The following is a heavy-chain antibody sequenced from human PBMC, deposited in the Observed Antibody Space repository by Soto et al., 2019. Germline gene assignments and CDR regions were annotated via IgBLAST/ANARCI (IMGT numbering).Heavy chain of an antibody. CDR1: GGSISSYY. CDR2: IYYRGST. Sequence: SETLSLTCTVSGGSISSYYWSWIRQPPGKGLEWIGYIYYRGSTNYSPSLKSRVTISVDTPKNQFSLKLSPVTAADTAVYYCASHDYGDYERVFDPWGQGTLVTVSS. D-gene: IGHD4-17*01. CDR3: ASHDYGDYERVFDP. V-gene: IGHV4-59*01. J-gene: IGHJ5*02.